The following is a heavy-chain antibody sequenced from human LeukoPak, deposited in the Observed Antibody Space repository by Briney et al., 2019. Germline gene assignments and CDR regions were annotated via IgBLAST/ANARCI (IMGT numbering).Heavy chain of an antibody. Sequence: SGPTLVKPTQTLTLTCTFSGFSLSTSGVGVGWIRQPPGKALEWLALIYWNDDKRYSPSLKSRLTITKDTSKNQVLLTMTNMDPVDTATYYCAQKIGSGYLFDYWGQGILVTVSS. D-gene: IGHD3-3*01. CDR3: AQKIGSGYLFDY. J-gene: IGHJ4*01. CDR2: IYWNDDK. V-gene: IGHV2-5*01. CDR1: GFSLSTSGVG.